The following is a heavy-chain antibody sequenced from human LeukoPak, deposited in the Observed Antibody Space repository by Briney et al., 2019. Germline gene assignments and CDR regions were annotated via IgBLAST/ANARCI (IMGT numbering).Heavy chain of an antibody. D-gene: IGHD5-12*01. J-gene: IGHJ5*02. V-gene: IGHV3-30*02. CDR1: GFTFSSYG. CDR2: IRYDGSNK. CDR3: AKAYTGYMSDWFDP. Sequence: GGSLRLSCAASGFTFSSYGMHWVRQAPGKGLEWVAFIRYDGSNKYYADSVKGRFTISRDNSKNTLYLQMNSLRAEDTAVYYCAKAYTGYMSDWFDPWGQGTLVTVSS.